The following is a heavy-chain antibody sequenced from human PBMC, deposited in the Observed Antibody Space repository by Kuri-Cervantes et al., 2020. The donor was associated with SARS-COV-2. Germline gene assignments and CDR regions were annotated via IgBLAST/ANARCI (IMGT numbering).Heavy chain of an antibody. J-gene: IGHJ5*02. V-gene: IGHV1-8*02. CDR3: ATGSPLSGFHNWFDP. D-gene: IGHD3-10*01. Sequence: ASVKVSCKASGYSFSTYDINWVRQAAGQGLEWMGWLNPDTGNTGNAKKFQGRVTMTTDTSINTAYMEVSSLRSEDTAVYYCATGSPLSGFHNWFDPWGQGTLVTVSS. CDR2: LNPDTGNT. CDR1: GYSFSTYD.